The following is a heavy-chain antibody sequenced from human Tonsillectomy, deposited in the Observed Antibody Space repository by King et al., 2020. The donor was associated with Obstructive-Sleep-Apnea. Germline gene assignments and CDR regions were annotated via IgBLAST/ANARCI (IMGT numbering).Heavy chain of an antibody. V-gene: IGHV4-30-4*01. CDR1: GASISSGDYY. J-gene: IGHJ1*01. CDR2: VYSSGTT. Sequence: PLQESGPGLVKPSQTLPLTCSVSGASISSGDYYWTWIRQTPGKGLEWIGIVYSSGTTYYNPSLKSRISISLDTSKNRFSLNLSSVTAADTAVYFCARESAIIGNSRFHDWGQGILVTVSS. CDR3: ARESAIIGNSRFHD. D-gene: IGHD4-23*01.